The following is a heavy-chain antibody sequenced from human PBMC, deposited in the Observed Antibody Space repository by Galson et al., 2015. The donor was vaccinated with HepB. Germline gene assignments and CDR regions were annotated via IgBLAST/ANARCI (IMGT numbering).Heavy chain of an antibody. CDR2: INPNSGGT. V-gene: IGHV1-2*02. J-gene: IGHJ6*02. CDR1: GYTFTSYY. Sequence: SVKVSCKASGYTFTSYYMHWVRQAPGQGLEWMGWINPNSGGTNYAQKFQGRVTMTRDTSISTAYMELSRLRSDYTAVYYCAGTREGITMVRGVITPRYFGMDVWGQGTTVTVSS. D-gene: IGHD3-10*01. CDR3: AGTREGITMVRGVITPRYFGMDV.